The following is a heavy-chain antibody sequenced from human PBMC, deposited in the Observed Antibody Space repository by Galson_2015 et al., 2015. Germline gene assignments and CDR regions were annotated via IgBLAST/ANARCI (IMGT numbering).Heavy chain of an antibody. CDR2: IDWDDDK. CDR3: ARTPTSDYYHYYMDV. Sequence: ALVKPTQTLTLTCTFSGFSLTTSGMCVSWIRQPPGKALEWLALIDWDDDKKYSTSLKTRLTISKDTSRYQVVLTMTNMVPADTATYYCARTPTSDYYHYYMDVWGKGTTITVSS. V-gene: IGHV2-70*01. J-gene: IGHJ6*03. CDR1: GFSLTTSGMC. D-gene: IGHD3-16*01.